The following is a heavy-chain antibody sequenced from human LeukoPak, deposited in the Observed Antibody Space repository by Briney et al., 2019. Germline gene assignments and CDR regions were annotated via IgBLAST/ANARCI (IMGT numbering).Heavy chain of an antibody. Sequence: GGSLRLSCAASGFTFSSYSMNWVRQAPGKGLEWVSSISSSSSYIYYSDSVKSRFTISRDNAKNSLYLQMNSLTAEDSAVYYCASRRGSDRPFDYWGQGTLVTVSS. CDR2: ISSSSSYI. D-gene: IGHD1-26*01. CDR1: GFTFSSYS. V-gene: IGHV3-21*01. J-gene: IGHJ4*02. CDR3: ASRRGSDRPFDY.